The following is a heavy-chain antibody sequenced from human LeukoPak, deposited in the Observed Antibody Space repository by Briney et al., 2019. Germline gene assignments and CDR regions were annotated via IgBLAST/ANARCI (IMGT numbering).Heavy chain of an antibody. CDR3: ARDRSDYTPPFDY. J-gene: IGHJ4*02. CDR2: ISSSSSYI. Sequence: GGSLRLSCAASGFTFSSYSMNLVRQAPGKGLEWVSSISSSSSYIYYADSVKGRFTISRDNAKNSLYLQMNSLRAEDTAVYYCARDRSDYTPPFDYWGQGTLVTVSS. CDR1: GFTFSSYS. V-gene: IGHV3-21*01. D-gene: IGHD4-11*01.